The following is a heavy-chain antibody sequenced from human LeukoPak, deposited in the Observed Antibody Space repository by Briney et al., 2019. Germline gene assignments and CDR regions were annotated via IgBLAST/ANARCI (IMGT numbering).Heavy chain of an antibody. V-gene: IGHV3-30*01. D-gene: IGHD3-16*01. CDR1: GFTFSSYA. CDR3: ARDGALAAAYYYYYMDV. Sequence: PGRSLRLSCATSGFTFSSYAMHWVRQAPGKGLEWVAVISYDGSNKYYADSVKGRFTISRDNSKNTLYLQMNSLRAEDTAVYYCARDGALAAAYYYYYMDVWGKGTTVTVSS. J-gene: IGHJ6*03. CDR2: ISYDGSNK.